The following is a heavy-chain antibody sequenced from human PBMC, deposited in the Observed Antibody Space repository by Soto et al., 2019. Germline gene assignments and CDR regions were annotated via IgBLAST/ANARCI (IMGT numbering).Heavy chain of an antibody. J-gene: IGHJ6*02. CDR3: AKGARASNNRYYYYYGMDV. CDR1: GFTFSSYA. Sequence: GGSLRLSCAASGFTFSSYAMSWFRQAPGKGLEWVSAISGSGGSTYYADSVKGRFTISRDNSKNTLYLQMNSLRAEDTAVYYCAKGARASNNRYYYYYGMDVWGQGTTVTVSS. CDR2: ISGSGGST. V-gene: IGHV3-23*01. D-gene: IGHD4-4*01.